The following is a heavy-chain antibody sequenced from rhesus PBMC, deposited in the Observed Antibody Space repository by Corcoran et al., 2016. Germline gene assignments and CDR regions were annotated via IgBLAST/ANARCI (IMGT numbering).Heavy chain of an antibody. CDR3: ARVSWKWPWGAFDF. V-gene: IGHV4-127*01. Sequence: QVQLQESGPGLVKPSETLSLTCAVSGSSISSGYGWGCIRQPPGQGLEWVGQIYGGIGSTYYNLSLKSRVTVSKDTSKNQFSLKLNSVTAADTAVYYCARVSWKWPWGAFDFWGQGLRVTVSS. J-gene: IGHJ3*01. D-gene: IGHD2-21*01. CDR2: IYGGIGST. CDR1: GSSISSGYG.